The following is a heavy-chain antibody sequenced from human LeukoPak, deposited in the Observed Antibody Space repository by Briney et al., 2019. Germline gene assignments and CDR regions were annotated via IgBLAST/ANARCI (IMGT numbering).Heavy chain of an antibody. Sequence: GGSLRLSCAASVFTFSSYSMNWVRQAPGKGLEWVSSISSSSSYIYYADSVKGRFTISRDNAKNSLYLQMNSLRAEDTAVYYCARFKWNQYYFDYWGQGTLVTVSS. CDR3: ARFKWNQYYFDY. CDR2: ISSSSSYI. CDR1: VFTFSSYS. D-gene: IGHD1-1*01. J-gene: IGHJ4*02. V-gene: IGHV3-21*01.